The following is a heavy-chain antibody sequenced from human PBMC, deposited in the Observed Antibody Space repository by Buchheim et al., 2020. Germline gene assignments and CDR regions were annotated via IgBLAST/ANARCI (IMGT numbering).Heavy chain of an antibody. J-gene: IGHJ4*02. D-gene: IGHD3-16*02. CDR3: ARGFGVKLGGVVVLD. CDR1: GGSISTTTYY. CDR2: IHFGGTT. Sequence: QLQLQQSGPGLVKPAGTLSLSCTVSGGSISTTTYYWVWIRQAPGKGLEWIGNIHFGGTTSYNPSLKSRVTISMDTSKDQFSLKLRSVNATDTAVYYCARGFGVKLGGVVVLDWGQGTL. V-gene: IGHV4-39*07.